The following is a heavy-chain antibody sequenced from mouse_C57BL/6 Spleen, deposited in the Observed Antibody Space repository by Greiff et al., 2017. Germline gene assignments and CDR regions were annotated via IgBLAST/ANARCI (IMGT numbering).Heavy chain of an antibody. J-gene: IGHJ4*01. CDR3: ARTITTVVASNAMDY. CDR1: GYTFTSYT. V-gene: IGHV1-4*01. Sequence: QVQLQQSGAELARPGASVKMSCKASGYTFTSYTMHWVKQRPGQGLEWIGYINPSSGYTKYNQKFKDKATLTADKSSITAFMQLSSLTSEDAAVYYCARTITTVVASNAMDYWGQGTSGTVSS. D-gene: IGHD1-1*01. CDR2: INPSSGYT.